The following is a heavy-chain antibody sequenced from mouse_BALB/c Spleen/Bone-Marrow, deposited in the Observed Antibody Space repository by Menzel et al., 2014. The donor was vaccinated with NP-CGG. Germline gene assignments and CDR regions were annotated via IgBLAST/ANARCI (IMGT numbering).Heavy chain of an antibody. CDR1: GYPFSSYW. V-gene: IGHV1-80*01. J-gene: IGHJ2*01. CDR2: IYPGDGET. D-gene: IGHD2-10*02. CDR3: ARKYGDY. Sequence: QVQLQQSGAELVRPGSPVKISCKASGYPFSSYWMSRVKQRPGQGLEWIGQIYPGDGETNYNGKFKGNATLTADKSSSTAYMQLISLTSEDSAVYFCARKYGDYWGQGTTLTVSS.